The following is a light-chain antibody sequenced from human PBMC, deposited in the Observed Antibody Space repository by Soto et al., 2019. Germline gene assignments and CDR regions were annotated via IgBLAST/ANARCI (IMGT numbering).Light chain of an antibody. CDR1: QSISSH. J-gene: IGKJ4*01. V-gene: IGKV3-11*01. CDR3: RKRHNWPLT. CDR2: DAS. Sequence: EIVLTQSPATLSLSPGEGATLSCRASQSISSHLAWYQQKPCQAPRLLMYDASKSATGIPARFSGSGSGTDFTLLLSSLAPEDFAVYYRRKRHNWPLTFGGGTKVEIK.